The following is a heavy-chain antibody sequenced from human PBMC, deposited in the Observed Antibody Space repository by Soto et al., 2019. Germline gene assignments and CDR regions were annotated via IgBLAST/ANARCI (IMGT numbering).Heavy chain of an antibody. V-gene: IGHV1-69*01. CDR2: IIPIFGTA. CDR3: AREGASGSHIGY. J-gene: IGHJ4*02. CDR1: GGTFSSYA. Sequence: QVQLVQSGAEVKKPGSSVKVSCKASGGTFSSYAISWVQQAPGQGLEWMGGIIPIFGTANHAQKFQGRVTITADESTSTAYMELSSLRSEDTAVYYCAREGASGSHIGYWGQGTLVTVSS. D-gene: IGHD3-22*01.